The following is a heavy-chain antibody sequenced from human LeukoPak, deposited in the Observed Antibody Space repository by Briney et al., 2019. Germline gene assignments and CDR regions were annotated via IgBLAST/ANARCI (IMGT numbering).Heavy chain of an antibody. V-gene: IGHV4-34*01. Sequence: PAEPLSLTCAVCGGSFSGYYWSWIRQPPGKGLEWIGELNHSGSTNYNPSLESRVTITVDTTKNQFSLKLSSVTAADTAVYYCARVRGDYDYVWGSYRYFRYFDYWGQGTLVTVSS. CDR3: ARVRGDYDYVWGSYRYFRYFDY. CDR1: GGSFSGYY. CDR2: LNHSGST. J-gene: IGHJ4*02. D-gene: IGHD3-16*02.